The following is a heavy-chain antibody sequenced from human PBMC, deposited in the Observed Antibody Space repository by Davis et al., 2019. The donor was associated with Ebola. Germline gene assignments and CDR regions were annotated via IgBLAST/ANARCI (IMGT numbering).Heavy chain of an antibody. CDR2: IKQDGSEK. J-gene: IGHJ4*02. Sequence: GESLKISCAASGFSFSSYWMSWVRQAPGKGLEWVANIKQDGSEKYYVDSVKGRFTISRDNAKNSLYLQMNSLRAEDTAVYYCAREFYHYYDSSGYPGLDYWGQGTLVTVSS. CDR3: AREFYHYYDSSGYPGLDY. D-gene: IGHD3-22*01. V-gene: IGHV3-7*01. CDR1: GFSFSSYW.